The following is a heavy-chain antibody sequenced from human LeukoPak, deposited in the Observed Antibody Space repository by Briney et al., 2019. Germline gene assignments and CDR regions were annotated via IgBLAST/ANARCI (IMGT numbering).Heavy chain of an antibody. CDR2: IIPILGIA. V-gene: IGHV1-69*04. D-gene: IGHD6-13*01. CDR1: GGTFSSYA. J-gene: IGHJ4*02. Sequence: SVKVSCKASGGTFSSYAISWVRQAPGQGLEWMGRIIPILGIANYAQKFQGRVTITADRSTSTAYMELSSLRSEDTAVYYCARAGRKAAAGFDYWGQGTLVTVSS. CDR3: ARAGRKAAAGFDY.